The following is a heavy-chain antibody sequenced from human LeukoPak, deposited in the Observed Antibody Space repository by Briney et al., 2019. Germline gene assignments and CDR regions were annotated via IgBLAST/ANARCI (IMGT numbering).Heavy chain of an antibody. CDR3: ASRYCSGGTCYLN. J-gene: IGHJ4*02. D-gene: IGHD2-15*01. CDR1: GYSFTSYW. CDR2: IYPGDSDT. Sequence: NAGESLKISCKGSGYSFTSYWIGWVRQMAGKGLEWMGIIYPGDSDTKYSPSFQGQVTISADKSISTAYLQWSSLKASDNAMYYCASRYCSGGTCYLNWGQGTLVTVSS. V-gene: IGHV5-51*01.